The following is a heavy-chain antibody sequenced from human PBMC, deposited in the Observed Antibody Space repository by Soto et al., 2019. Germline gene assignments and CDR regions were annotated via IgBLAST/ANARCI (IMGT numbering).Heavy chain of an antibody. D-gene: IGHD3-10*01. Sequence: PEGSLRLSCAPSGFTVSSNYMSWVRQAPGKGLEWVSVIYSGGSTYYADSVKGRFTISRDNSKNTLYLQMNSLRAEDTAVYYCTRLPHDYYGSAYYNWFDPWGQGTLVTVAS. V-gene: IGHV3-53*01. CDR1: GFTVSSNY. CDR2: IYSGGST. J-gene: IGHJ5*02. CDR3: TRLPHDYYGSAYYNWFDP.